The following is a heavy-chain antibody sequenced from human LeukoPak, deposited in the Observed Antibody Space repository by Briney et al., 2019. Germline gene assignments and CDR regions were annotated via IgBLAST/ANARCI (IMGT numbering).Heavy chain of an antibody. V-gene: IGHV3-74*01. Sequence: GGSLILSCAASGFTFSSYWMHWVRHAPGKGLVWVSHINSDGSRTDYADSVKGRFTISRDNAKNTLYLQMSSLRAEDTAVYYCSGSYSYWGQGTLVTVSS. J-gene: IGHJ4*02. D-gene: IGHD1-26*01. CDR2: INSDGSRT. CDR3: SGSYSY. CDR1: GFTFSSYW.